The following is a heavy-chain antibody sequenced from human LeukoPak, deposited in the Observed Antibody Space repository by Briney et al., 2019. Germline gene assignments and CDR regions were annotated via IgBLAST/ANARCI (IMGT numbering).Heavy chain of an antibody. V-gene: IGHV3-48*03. J-gene: IGHJ4*02. CDR2: IGSSGTTI. D-gene: IGHD6-19*01. CDR1: GFPFSIYE. CDR3: ALLAVASDFDY. Sequence: GGSLRLSCAVSGFPFSIYEMNWVRQAPGKGLEWVSNIGSSGTTIYYADSVKGRFSISRDNAKSSLHLQMNSLRVEDTAVYYCALLAVASDFDYWGQGALVTVSS.